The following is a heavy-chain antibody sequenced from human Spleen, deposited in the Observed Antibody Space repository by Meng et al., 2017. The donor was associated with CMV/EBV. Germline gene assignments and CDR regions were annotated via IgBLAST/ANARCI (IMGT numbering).Heavy chain of an antibody. D-gene: IGHD4-17*01. CDR1: GFTFSSYS. J-gene: IGHJ6*02. V-gene: IGHV3-30*03. CDR2: ISYDGSNK. CDR3: ARVVGDYDYYYYGMDV. Sequence: GGSLRLSCAASGFTFSSYSMNWVRQAPGKGLEWVAVISYDGSNKYYADSVKGRFTISRDNSKNTLYLQMNSLRAEDTAVYYCARVVGDYDYYYYGMDVWGQGTTVTVSS.